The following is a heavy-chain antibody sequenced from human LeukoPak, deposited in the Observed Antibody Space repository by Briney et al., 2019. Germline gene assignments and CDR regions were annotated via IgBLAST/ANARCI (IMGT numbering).Heavy chain of an antibody. CDR3: ARFGELLGFAFDI. CDR2: FDPEDGET. Sequence: ASVKVSRKGSGYTLTELSMHWVRQAPGKGLAWVGGFDPEDGETIYAQKLQGRVTMTEDTSTDTAYMELSSLRSEDTAVYYFARFGELLGFAFDIWGQGTMVTVSS. J-gene: IGHJ3*02. V-gene: IGHV1-24*01. D-gene: IGHD3-10*01. CDR1: GYTLTELS.